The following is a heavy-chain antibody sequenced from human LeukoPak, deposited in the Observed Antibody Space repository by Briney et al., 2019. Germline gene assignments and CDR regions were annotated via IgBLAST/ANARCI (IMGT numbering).Heavy chain of an antibody. CDR1: GFMFADYA. V-gene: IGHV3-43*02. CDR2: ISGDGVSS. J-gene: IGHJ4*02. CDR3: VREQFSHTSNYFDN. D-gene: IGHD5-24*01. Sequence: GSLRISCAASGFMFADYAMQWVRQVPGRGLEWVSLISGDGVSSFYADSVKGRFTISRDNNNSSLSLQMRRLTTEDTAFYYCVREQFSHTSNYFDNWGQGILVTVSS.